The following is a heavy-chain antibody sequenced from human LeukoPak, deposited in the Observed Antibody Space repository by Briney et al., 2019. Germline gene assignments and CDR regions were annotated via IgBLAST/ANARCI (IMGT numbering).Heavy chain of an antibody. CDR1: GGSISSYY. CDR2: IYYSGST. Sequence: PSETLSLTCTVSGGSISSYYWSWIRQPPGKGLEWIGYIYYSGSTNYNPSLKSRVTISVDTSKNQFSLKLSSVTAADTAVYYCARASGDATGRFDYWGQGALVTVSS. CDR3: ARASGDATGRFDY. D-gene: IGHD3-10*01. J-gene: IGHJ4*02. V-gene: IGHV4-59*08.